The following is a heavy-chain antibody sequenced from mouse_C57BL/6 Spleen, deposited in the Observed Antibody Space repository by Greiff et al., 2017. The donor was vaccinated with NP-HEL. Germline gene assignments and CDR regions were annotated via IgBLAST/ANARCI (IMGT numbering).Heavy chain of an antibody. CDR1: GYTFTSYW. V-gene: IGHV1-55*01. J-gene: IGHJ4*01. Sequence: VKLQQPGAELVKPGASVKMSCKASGYTFTSYWITWVKLRPGQGLEWIGDIYPGSGSTNYNEKFKSKATLTVDTSSSTAYMQLSSLTSEDSAVYYCAREGRRGGYAMDYWGQGTSVTVSS. CDR3: AREGRRGGYAMDY. D-gene: IGHD2-14*01. CDR2: IYPGSGST.